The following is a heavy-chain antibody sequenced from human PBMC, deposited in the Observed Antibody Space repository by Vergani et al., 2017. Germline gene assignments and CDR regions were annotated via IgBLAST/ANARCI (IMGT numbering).Heavy chain of an antibody. J-gene: IGHJ4*02. D-gene: IGHD2-21*02. CDR1: GFTFSNFG. Sequence: QVQLVESAGGVVQPGGSLRLSCAASGFTFSNFGMHWIRQAPGKGLEWLPYIGKDGINTRYRDAVKGRFTVSRDNSKAILYLQMDSQRREDTALYYCAKYLRDSTDGRPDSWGPGTLVIVSS. CDR3: AKYLRDSTDGRPDS. V-gene: IGHV3-30*02. CDR2: IGKDGINT.